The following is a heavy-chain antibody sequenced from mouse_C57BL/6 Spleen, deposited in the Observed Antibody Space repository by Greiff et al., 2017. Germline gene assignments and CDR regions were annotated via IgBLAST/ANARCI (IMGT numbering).Heavy chain of an antibody. Sequence: VQLKESGPGLVKPSQSLSLTCSVTGYSITSGYYWNWIRQFPGNKLEWMGYISYDGSNNYNPSLKNRISITRDTSKNQFFLKLNSVTTEDTATYYCARLITTVVATGYFDVWGTGTTVTVSS. CDR3: ARLITTVVATGYFDV. CDR1: GYSITSGYY. CDR2: ISYDGSN. J-gene: IGHJ1*03. V-gene: IGHV3-6*01. D-gene: IGHD1-1*01.